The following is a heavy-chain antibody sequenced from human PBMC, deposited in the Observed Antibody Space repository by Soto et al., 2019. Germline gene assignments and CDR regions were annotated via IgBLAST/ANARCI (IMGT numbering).Heavy chain of an antibody. J-gene: IGHJ4*02. D-gene: IGHD2-15*01. CDR2: IDYNGVT. Sequence: SXTVALRCTVCGGSIDRSGYYCGWIRQPPGRGLEWIGNIDYNGVTYSNPSLKSRVTISRDTSKNQFSLKLTSVTAADTALYYCGKVLVGATGHTDSDSWGPGTLVTVSS. CDR1: GGSIDRSGYY. CDR3: GKVLVGATGHTDSDS. V-gene: IGHV4-39*01.